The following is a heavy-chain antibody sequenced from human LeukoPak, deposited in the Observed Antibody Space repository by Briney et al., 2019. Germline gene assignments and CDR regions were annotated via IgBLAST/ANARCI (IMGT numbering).Heavy chain of an antibody. CDR2: IIPIFGTA. Sequence: ASVKVSCKASGGTFSSYAISWVRQAPGQGLEWMGGIIPIFGTANYAQKFQGRVTITADESTSTAYMELSSLRSEDTAVYYCARSPRPRYDSSAYYGDWGQGTLVTISS. CDR3: ARSPRPRYDSSAYYGD. J-gene: IGHJ4*02. D-gene: IGHD3-22*01. V-gene: IGHV1-69*01. CDR1: GGTFSSYA.